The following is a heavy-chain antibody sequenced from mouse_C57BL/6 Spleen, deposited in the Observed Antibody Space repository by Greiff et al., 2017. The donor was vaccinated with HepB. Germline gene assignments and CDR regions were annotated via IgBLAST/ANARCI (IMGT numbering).Heavy chain of an antibody. D-gene: IGHD1-1*01. CDR1: GYTFTSYW. V-gene: IGHV1-52*01. CDR2: IDPSDSGT. Sequence: QVQLQQPGAELVRPGSSVKLSCKASGYTFTSYWMHWVKQRPIQGLEWIGNIDPSDSGTHYNQKFKDKATLTVDKSSSTAYMQLSSLTSEDSAVYYCASQGGTYAMDYWGQGTSVTVSS. CDR3: ASQGGTYAMDY. J-gene: IGHJ4*01.